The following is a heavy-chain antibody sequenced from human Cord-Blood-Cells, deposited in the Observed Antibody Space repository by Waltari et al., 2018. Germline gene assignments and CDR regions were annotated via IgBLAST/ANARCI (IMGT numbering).Heavy chain of an antibody. D-gene: IGHD1-1*01. CDR2: IIPIFGTA. CDR1: GGTFSSDS. CDR3: ARDGAGTTGGYAFDI. J-gene: IGHJ3*02. Sequence: QVQLVQSGAEVKKPGSSVQVSRKAAGGTFSSDSISWVRQAPGQGLEWKGGIIPIFGTANYAQKFQGRVTITADESTSTAYMELSSLRSEDTAVYYCARDGAGTTGGYAFDIWGQGTMVTVSS. V-gene: IGHV1-69*01.